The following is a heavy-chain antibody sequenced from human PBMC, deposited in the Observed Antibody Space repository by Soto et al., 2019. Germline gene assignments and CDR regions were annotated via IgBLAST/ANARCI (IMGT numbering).Heavy chain of an antibody. V-gene: IGHV4-59*01. D-gene: IGHD1-26*01. CDR3: ARDPSGGFGV. J-gene: IGHJ6*04. Sequence: SETLSLTCTVSGGSISSYYWSWIRQPPGKGLEWIGYIYYSGSTNYNPSLKSRVTKSVDTSKNQFSLKLSSVTAADTAVYYCARDPSGGFGVWGKGTTVTVSS. CDR1: GGSISSYY. CDR2: IYYSGST.